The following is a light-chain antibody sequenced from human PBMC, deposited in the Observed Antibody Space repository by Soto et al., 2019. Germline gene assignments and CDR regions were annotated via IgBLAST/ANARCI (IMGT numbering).Light chain of an antibody. J-gene: IGLJ2*01. Sequence: QSALTQPASVSGSPGQSITISCTGTSSDVGTYNLVSWYQQHPGKAPKLMIYEGSKRPSGVSNRLSGSKSGSTASLTISGLQAEDEADYYCCSYAGSRTLVFGGGTQLTVL. V-gene: IGLV2-23*01. CDR1: SSDVGTYNL. CDR3: CSYAGSRTLV. CDR2: EGS.